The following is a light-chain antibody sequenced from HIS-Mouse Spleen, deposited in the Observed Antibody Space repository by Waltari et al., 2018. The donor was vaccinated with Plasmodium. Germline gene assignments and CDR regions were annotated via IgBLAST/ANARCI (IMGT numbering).Light chain of an antibody. CDR3: SSYTSSSTRV. CDR1: SSYVRGFNY. CDR2: EVS. Sequence: QSALTQPASVSGSPGQSITISCTGTSSYVRGFNYVSWYQQHPGKAPKLMIYEVSNRPSGVSNRFSGSKSGNTASLTISGLQAEDEADYYCSSYTSSSTRVFGGGTKLTVL. J-gene: IGLJ2*01. V-gene: IGLV2-14*01.